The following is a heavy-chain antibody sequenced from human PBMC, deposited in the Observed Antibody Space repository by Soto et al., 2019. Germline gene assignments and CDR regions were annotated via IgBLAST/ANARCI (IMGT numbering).Heavy chain of an antibody. CDR1: GGSISSGGYY. J-gene: IGHJ4*02. CDR2: IYYSGST. V-gene: IGHV4-31*01. Sequence: QVQLQESGPGLVKPSQTLSLTCTVSGGSISSGGYYWSWIRQHPGKGLEWIGYIYYSGSTYYNPPRKSPVTISVDTSKAPFSPEPSSATAADTAAYYCARGWSGPGDFAYWGQGTLVTVAS. CDR3: ARGWSGPGDFAY. D-gene: IGHD3-3*01.